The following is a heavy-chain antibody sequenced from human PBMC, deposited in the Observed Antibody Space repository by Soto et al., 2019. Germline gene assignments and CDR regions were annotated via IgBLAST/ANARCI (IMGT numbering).Heavy chain of an antibody. D-gene: IGHD1-1*01. CDR3: ARGTTE. CDR2: IDHSGRT. CDR1: GGSFSGYF. V-gene: IGHV4-34*01. J-gene: IGHJ4*02. Sequence: QVQLQQWGAGLLKPSETLSLTCAVYGGSFSGYFWSWIRQTPGKGLEWIGEIDHSGRTKYTPSLKSRVPKSVDTSKNQFSLRLRSVTAADTALYYCARGTTEWGQGTLVTVSS.